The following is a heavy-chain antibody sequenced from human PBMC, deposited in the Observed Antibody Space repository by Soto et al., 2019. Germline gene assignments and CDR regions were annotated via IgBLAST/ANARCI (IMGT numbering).Heavy chain of an antibody. CDR1: GFTFSNYA. D-gene: IGHD6-13*01. CDR3: AKDPGSSWYEIDY. CDR2: ISGSGGST. V-gene: IGHV3-23*01. Sequence: EVQLLESGGGLVQPGGSLRLSCAASGFTFSNYAVTWVRQAPGKGLEWVSSISGSGGSTYYADSVKGRFTISRDNSKNTLLLQMNSLRAEDTAVYYCAKDPGSSWYEIDYWGQGTLVTVSS. J-gene: IGHJ4*02.